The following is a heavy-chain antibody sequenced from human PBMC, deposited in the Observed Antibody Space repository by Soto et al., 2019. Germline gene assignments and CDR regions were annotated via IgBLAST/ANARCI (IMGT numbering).Heavy chain of an antibody. V-gene: IGHV3-30*18. D-gene: IGHD2-21*02. J-gene: IGHJ4*02. CDR1: GFTFSSYG. Sequence: QVQLVESGGGVVQPGRSLRLSCAASGFTFSSYGMHWVRQAPGKGLEWVAVISYDGSNKYYADSVKGRFTISRDNSKNTLYLQMTRLRAEDTAVYYCAKAGGYGGNSAPVRWGQGTLVTVSS. CDR3: AKAGGYGGNSAPVR. CDR2: ISYDGSNK.